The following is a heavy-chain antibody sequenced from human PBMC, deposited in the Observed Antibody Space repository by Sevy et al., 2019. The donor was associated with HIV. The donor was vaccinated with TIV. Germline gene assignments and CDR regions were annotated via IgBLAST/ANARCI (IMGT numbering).Heavy chain of an antibody. CDR1: GFTFSSYG. J-gene: IGHJ6*02. D-gene: IGHD6-13*01. Sequence: GGSLRLSCAASGFTFSSYGMHWVRQAPGKGLEWVAVISYDGSNKYYADSVKGRFTISRDNSKNTLYLQMNSLRAEDTAVYYCAGMREAAGDYYYGMDVWGQGTTVTVSS. V-gene: IGHV3-30*03. CDR2: ISYDGSNK. CDR3: AGMREAAGDYYYGMDV.